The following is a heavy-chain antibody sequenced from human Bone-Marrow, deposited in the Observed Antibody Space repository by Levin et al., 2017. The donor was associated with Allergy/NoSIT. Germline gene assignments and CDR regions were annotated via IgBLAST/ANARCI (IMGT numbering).Heavy chain of an antibody. CDR3: ARVQLGSGELFGY. CDR1: GFTFSSHW. D-gene: IGHD4-17*01. V-gene: IGHV3-7*01. Sequence: GGSLRLSCAASGFTFSSHWMSWVRQAPGKGLEWVGNIKEDGSEKKYVDSVKGRFTISRDNAKNSLFLQMNSLRVEDTAVYYCARVQLGSGELFGYWGQGTLVTVSP. CDR2: IKEDGSEK. J-gene: IGHJ4*02.